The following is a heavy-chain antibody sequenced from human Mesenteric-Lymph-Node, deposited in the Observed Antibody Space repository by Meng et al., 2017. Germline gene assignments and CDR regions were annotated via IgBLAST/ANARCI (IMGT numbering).Heavy chain of an antibody. V-gene: IGHV3-30*04. D-gene: IGHD3-22*01. CDR2: ISYDGSNE. CDR3: ARAITMIVVNDGFDI. CDR1: GFAFSGYA. Sequence: LSLTCADSGFAFSGYAMHWVRQAPGKGLEWVAVISYDGSNEYYADSVKGRFTVSRDISKNTLYLQMNSLGPEDTAVYYCARAITMIVVNDGFDIWGQGTMVTVSS. J-gene: IGHJ3*02.